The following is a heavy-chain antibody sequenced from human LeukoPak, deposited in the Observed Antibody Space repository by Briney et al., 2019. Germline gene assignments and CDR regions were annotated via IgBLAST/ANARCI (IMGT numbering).Heavy chain of an antibody. D-gene: IGHD6-13*01. CDR3: AKDKGAPIGIAAAPQWYGMDV. CDR1: GFTFDEYA. V-gene: IGHV3-9*01. CDR2: ISWNSGNI. J-gene: IGHJ6*02. Sequence: PGGSLRLSCAASGFTFDEYAMHWVRQAPGKGLEWVSGISWNSGNIGYADSVKGRFTISRDNAKNSLYLQMNSLRAEDTALYYCAKDKGAPIGIAAAPQWYGMDVWGQGTTVSVSS.